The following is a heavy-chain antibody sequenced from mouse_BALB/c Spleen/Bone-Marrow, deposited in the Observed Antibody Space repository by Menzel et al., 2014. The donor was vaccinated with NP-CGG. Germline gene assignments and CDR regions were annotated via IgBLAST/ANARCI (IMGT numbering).Heavy chain of an antibody. CDR3: AMYYYGSSLFAY. CDR1: GFNIKDIY. J-gene: IGHJ3*01. D-gene: IGHD1-1*01. V-gene: IGHV14-3*02. CDR2: IDPANGNI. Sequence: VQLQQSGAELVKPGASVKLSCTASGFNIKDIYMHWVKQRPEQGLEWIGRIDPANGNIKYDPKFQGKATITADTSSNTAYLQLSRLTSEDTAVYYCAMYYYGSSLFAYWGQGTLVTVSA.